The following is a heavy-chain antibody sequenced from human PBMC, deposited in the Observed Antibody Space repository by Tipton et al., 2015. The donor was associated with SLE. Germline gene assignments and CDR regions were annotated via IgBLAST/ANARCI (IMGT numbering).Heavy chain of an antibody. CDR3: ERANRLAASGIDFDY. CDR2: IIPIFGTA. V-gene: IGHV1-69*05. Sequence: QSGPEVKKPGSSVKVSCKASGGTFSSYAISWVRQAPGQGLEWMGGIIPIFGTANYAQKFQGRVTITTDESTSTAYMELSSLRSEDTAVYSCERANRLAASGIDFDYWGQGTLVTVSS. D-gene: IGHD6-13*01. J-gene: IGHJ4*02. CDR1: GGTFSSYA.